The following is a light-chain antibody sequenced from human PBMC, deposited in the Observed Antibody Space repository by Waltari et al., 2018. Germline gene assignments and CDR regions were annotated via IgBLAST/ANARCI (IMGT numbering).Light chain of an antibody. Sequence: EIVLTQSPGILSLSPGERATLSCRASQIGYSNYLAWYQQKPGQAPRLLIYGASTTATGIPDRFSGSGSGTDFTLTISRLEPEDFAVYYCQQYSDSYTFGQGTKLEIK. CDR1: QIGYSNY. CDR3: QQYSDSYT. CDR2: GAS. J-gene: IGKJ2*01. V-gene: IGKV3-20*01.